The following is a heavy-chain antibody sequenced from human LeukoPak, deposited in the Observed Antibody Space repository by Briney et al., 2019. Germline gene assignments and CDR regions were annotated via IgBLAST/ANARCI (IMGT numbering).Heavy chain of an antibody. J-gene: IGHJ4*02. Sequence: GGSLRLSCAAFGFTVSSNYMSWVRQAPGKGLEWVSAISGSGGSTYYADSVKGRFTISRDNSKNTLYLQMNSLRAEDTAVYYCAKDGYAIAVAGGFDYWGQGTLVTVSS. CDR2: ISGSGGST. D-gene: IGHD6-19*01. CDR1: GFTVSSNY. CDR3: AKDGYAIAVAGGFDY. V-gene: IGHV3-23*01.